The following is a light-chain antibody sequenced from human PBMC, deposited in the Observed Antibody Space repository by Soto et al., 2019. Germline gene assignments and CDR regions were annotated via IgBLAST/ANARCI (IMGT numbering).Light chain of an antibody. J-gene: IGKJ1*01. V-gene: IGKV1-5*03. CDR1: QSISSW. CDR2: KAS. Sequence: DSQMTQSPATVSAAVGDRVTISCRASQSISSWVAWYQQKPGKAPKLLIYKASNLESGVPSRFSGSGSGTEFTLTISILLPDDFATYYCQQYNSSPWTFGQGTKVEVK. CDR3: QQYNSSPWT.